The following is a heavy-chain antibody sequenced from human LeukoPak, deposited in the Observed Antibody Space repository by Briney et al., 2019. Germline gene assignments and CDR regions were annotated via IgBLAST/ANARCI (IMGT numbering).Heavy chain of an antibody. D-gene: IGHD7-27*01. CDR1: GYTFTGYY. CDR2: IKPNSGGT. CDR3: ARENWAFDY. V-gene: IGHV1-2*02. J-gene: IGHJ4*02. Sequence: GASVRVSCKASGYTFTGYYMHWVRQAPGQGLEWMGWIKPNSGGTNYAQKLQGRVTMTRDKSISTAYMELSRLRSDDTAVYYCARENWAFDYWGQGTLVTVSS.